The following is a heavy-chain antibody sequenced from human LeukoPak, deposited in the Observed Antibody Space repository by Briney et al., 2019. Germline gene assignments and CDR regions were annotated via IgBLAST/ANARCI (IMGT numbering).Heavy chain of an antibody. D-gene: IGHD2-15*01. Sequence: GGSLRLSCAASGFPMRSFGMHWVRQPPGKGLEWVAFLRYDGIAYYAESVKGRFIISRDNSKNTLFIQMNSLRPEDTALYYCAKRRPRIDVSAPPLRYWGQGTLVTVSS. V-gene: IGHV3-30*02. CDR1: GFPMRSFG. CDR3: AKRRPRIDVSAPPLRY. J-gene: IGHJ4*02. CDR2: LRYDGIA.